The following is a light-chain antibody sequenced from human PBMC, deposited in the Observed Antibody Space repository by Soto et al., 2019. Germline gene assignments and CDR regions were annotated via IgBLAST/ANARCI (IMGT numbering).Light chain of an antibody. CDR3: QQYMSSVT. J-gene: IGKJ1*01. CDR2: GAS. CDR1: QSVDSTF. Sequence: PWERATLSCRASQSVDSTFFAWYQKKPGQAPRLLIYGASKRATGVPDRFSGSGSGTDFTLIISRLEPEDFAVYYCQQYMSSVTFGQGTKVEIK. V-gene: IGKV3-20*01.